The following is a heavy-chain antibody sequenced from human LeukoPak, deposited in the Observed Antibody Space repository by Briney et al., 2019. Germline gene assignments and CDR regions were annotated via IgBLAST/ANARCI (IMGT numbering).Heavy chain of an antibody. CDR3: ARGSLTIHAFDI. D-gene: IGHD3-3*01. CDR1: GGSISSYY. J-gene: IGHJ3*02. V-gene: IGHV4-59*01. Sequence: SETLSLTCTVSGGSISSYYWSWIRQPPGKGLEWIGYIYYSGSTNYNPSLKSRVTISVDTSKNQFSLKLSSVTAADTAVYYCARGSLTIHAFDIWGQGTMVTVSS. CDR2: IYYSGST.